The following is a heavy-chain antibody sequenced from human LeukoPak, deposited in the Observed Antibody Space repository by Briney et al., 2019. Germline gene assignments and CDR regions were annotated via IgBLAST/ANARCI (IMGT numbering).Heavy chain of an antibody. D-gene: IGHD2-15*01. Sequence: GGSLRLSCAASGFTFSTYSMNWVRQAPGKGLEWVSYISSSSSTIYYADSVKGRFTISRDKSKNTLSLQMNSLRAEDTAVYYCAQQVGYCSSGSCYFTYWGQGTLVTVSS. CDR2: ISSSSSTI. CDR1: GFTFSTYS. V-gene: IGHV3-48*01. J-gene: IGHJ1*01. CDR3: AQQVGYCSSGSCYFTY.